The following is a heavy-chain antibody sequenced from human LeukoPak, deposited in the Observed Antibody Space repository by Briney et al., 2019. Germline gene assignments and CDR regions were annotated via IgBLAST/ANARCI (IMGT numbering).Heavy chain of an antibody. CDR3: ARVSRSGSYFGAFEI. D-gene: IGHD1-26*01. CDR2: IYYSGSI. CDR1: GGSISSYY. V-gene: IGHV4-39*07. Sequence: SETLSLTCTVSGGSISSYYWGWTRQPPGKGLEWIGNIYYSGSIYYNPSLTSRVTISVDTSKNQFSLKLSSVTAADTAVYYCARVSRSGSYFGAFEIWGQGTMVTVSS. J-gene: IGHJ3*02.